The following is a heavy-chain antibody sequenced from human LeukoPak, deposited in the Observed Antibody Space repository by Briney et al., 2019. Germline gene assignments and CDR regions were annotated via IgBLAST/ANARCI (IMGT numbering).Heavy chain of an antibody. CDR3: ARGSLLWFGELVRWFDP. CDR2: INHSGST. V-gene: IGHV4-34*01. Sequence: TSETLSLTCAVYGGSFSGYYWSWIRQPPGKGLEWIGEINHSGSTNYNPSLKSRVTISVDTSKNQFSLKLSSVTAADTAVYYCARGSLLWFGELVRWFDPWGQGTLVTVSS. CDR1: GGSFSGYY. J-gene: IGHJ5*02. D-gene: IGHD3-10*01.